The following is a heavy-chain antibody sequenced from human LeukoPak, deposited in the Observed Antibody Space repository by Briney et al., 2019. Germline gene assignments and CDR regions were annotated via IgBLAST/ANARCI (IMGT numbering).Heavy chain of an antibody. CDR3: ARVWNRGWLDP. CDR1: GGSISSGDYY. CDR2: IHTSGST. D-gene: IGHD7-27*01. V-gene: IGHV4-61*02. J-gene: IGHJ5*02. Sequence: SETLSLTCTVSGGSISSGDYYWTWIRQPAGKGLEWIGRIHTSGSTNYKPSLQSRVTIAIDTSKNQFSLKLSSVTAADTAVYYCARVWNRGWLDPRDQGTLVTVSS.